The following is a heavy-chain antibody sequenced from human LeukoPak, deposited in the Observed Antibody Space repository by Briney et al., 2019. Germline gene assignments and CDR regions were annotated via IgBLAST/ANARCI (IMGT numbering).Heavy chain of an antibody. CDR1: GYTFTGYY. Sequence: GASVKVSCKASGYTFTGYYMHWVRQASGQGLEWMGRINPNSGGTNYAQKFQGRVTMTRDTSISTAYMELSRLRSDDTAVYYCARVADCSSTSCYYHWFDPWGQGTLVTVSS. J-gene: IGHJ5*02. CDR3: ARVADCSSTSCYYHWFDP. V-gene: IGHV1-2*06. D-gene: IGHD2-2*01. CDR2: INPNSGGT.